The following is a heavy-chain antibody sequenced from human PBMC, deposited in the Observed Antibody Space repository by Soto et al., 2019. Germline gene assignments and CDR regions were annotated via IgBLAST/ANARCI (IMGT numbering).Heavy chain of an antibody. Sequence: VASVKVSCKASGYTFTVYYMHWVRQAPGQGLEWMGWTNPNSGGTNYAQKFQGRVTMTRDTSISTAYMELSRLRSDDTAVYYCARAGDYYDCRGYFDYWGQGTLVTVSS. CDR2: TNPNSGGT. J-gene: IGHJ4*02. D-gene: IGHD3-22*01. V-gene: IGHV1-2*02. CDR1: GYTFTVYY. CDR3: ARAGDYYDCRGYFDY.